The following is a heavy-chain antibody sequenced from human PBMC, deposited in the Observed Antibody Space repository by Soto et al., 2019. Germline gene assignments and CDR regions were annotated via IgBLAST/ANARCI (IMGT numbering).Heavy chain of an antibody. J-gene: IGHJ6*03. V-gene: IGHV4-59*01. CDR1: GGSISSYY. CDR2: IYYSGST. Sequence: SETLSLTCTVSGGSISSYYWSWIRQPPGKGLERIGYIYYSGSTNYNPSLKSRVTISVDTSKNQFSLKLSSVTAADTAVYYCARDKGRYYYMDVWGKGTTVTVSS. CDR3: ARDKGRYYYMDV.